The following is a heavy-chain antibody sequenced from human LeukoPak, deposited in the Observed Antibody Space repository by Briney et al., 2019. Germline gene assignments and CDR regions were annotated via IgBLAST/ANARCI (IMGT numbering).Heavy chain of an antibody. V-gene: IGHV3-48*03. CDR2: ISSSGSTK. D-gene: IGHD3-10*02. CDR3: AELGITMIGGV. J-gene: IGHJ6*04. CDR1: GFTFSSYE. Sequence: PGGSLRLSCAASGFTFSSYEMNWVRQAPGKGLEWVSYISSSGSTKYYADSVKGRFTIPRDNAKNSLYLQMNSLRAEDTAVYYCAELGITMIGGVWGKGTTVTISS.